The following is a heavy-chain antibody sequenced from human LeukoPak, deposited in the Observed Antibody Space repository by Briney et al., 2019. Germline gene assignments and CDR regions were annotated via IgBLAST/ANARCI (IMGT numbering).Heavy chain of an antibody. CDR3: EKVPLTVGTAMFLDY. CDR2: IRFDESNK. V-gene: IGHV3-30*02. J-gene: IGHJ4*02. CDR1: GFIFSLYG. D-gene: IGHD5-18*01. Sequence: TGGSLRLSCSTSGFIFSLYGMHCVRQAPGKGLEWLAFIRFDESNKYYADSVKGRFTISRDISKNTLYLQMNSLTTEDTAVYYCEKVPLTVGTAMFLDYWGQGTLVTVSS.